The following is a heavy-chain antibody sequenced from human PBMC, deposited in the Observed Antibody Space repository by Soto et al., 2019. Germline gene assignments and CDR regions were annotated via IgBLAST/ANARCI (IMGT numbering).Heavy chain of an antibody. CDR1: GGSISDGYY. CDR2: ISYSGST. Sequence: SETLSLTCTVSGGSISDGYYWSWIRQHPGKDLEWIGSISYSGSTSYNPSLKSRLTISVYRSKSQLSLNLSSVTAAETAVYYCARRDRSGYSYWLDTWGQGTLVTVSS. D-gene: IGHD3-22*01. V-gene: IGHV4-31*03. CDR3: ARRDRSGYSYWLDT. J-gene: IGHJ5*02.